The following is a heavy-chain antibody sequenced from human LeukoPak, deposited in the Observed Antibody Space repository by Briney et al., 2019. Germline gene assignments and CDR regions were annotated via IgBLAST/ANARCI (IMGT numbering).Heavy chain of an antibody. CDR3: AGIRRGYFDY. CDR2: IYYSGST. CDR1: GGSISNYY. Sequence: PSETLSLTCIVSGGSISNYYWRWIRQPPGKGLEWIGYIYYSGSTNYNPSLKSRVTISVDTSKNQFSLKLSSVTAADTAVYYCAGIRRGYFDYWGQGTLVTVSS. J-gene: IGHJ4*02. V-gene: IGHV4-59*01. D-gene: IGHD3-3*02.